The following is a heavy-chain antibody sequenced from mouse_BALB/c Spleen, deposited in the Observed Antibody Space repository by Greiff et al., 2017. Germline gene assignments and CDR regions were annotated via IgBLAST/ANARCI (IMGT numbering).Heavy chain of an antibody. CDR2: INSNGGST. D-gene: IGHD1-1*01. CDR3: ARGGDYYGSSFDY. Sequence: EVQRVESGGGLVQPGGSLKLSCAASGFTFSSYGMSWVRQTPDKRLELVATINSNGGSTYYPDSVKGRFTISRDNAKNTLYLQMSSLKSEDTAMYYCARGGDYYGSSFDYWGQGTTLTVSS. CDR1: GFTFSSYG. V-gene: IGHV5-6-3*01. J-gene: IGHJ2*01.